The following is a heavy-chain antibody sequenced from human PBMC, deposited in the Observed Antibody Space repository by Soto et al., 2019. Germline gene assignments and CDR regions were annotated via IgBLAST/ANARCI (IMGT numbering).Heavy chain of an antibody. J-gene: IGHJ4*01. CDR3: ARGNRSSFQFDS. CDR1: GYTFTDYH. V-gene: IGHV1-2*04. CDR2: VSPKSGGK. D-gene: IGHD5-18*01. Sequence: ASVKVSCKASGYTFTDYHIHWVRQAPGQGLEWMGWVSPKSGGKSYAQNFQGWVTMTRETSINTAYMEVTTLKSDEAAVYYCARGNRSSFQFDSWAHGTLVTVSS.